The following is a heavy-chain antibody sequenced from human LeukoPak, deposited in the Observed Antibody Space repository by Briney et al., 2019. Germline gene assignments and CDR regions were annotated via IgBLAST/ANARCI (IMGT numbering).Heavy chain of an antibody. V-gene: IGHV4-4*02. CDR3: ARVRTSRGSGWTYDY. CDR2: IYHSGST. CDR1: GGSISSSNW. D-gene: IGHD6-19*01. J-gene: IGHJ4*02. Sequence: SETLSLTCAVSGGSISSSNWWSWVRQPPGKGLEWIGEIYHSGSTNYNPSLKSRVTISVDKSKNQFSLKLSSVTAADTAVYYCARVRTSRGSGWTYDYWGQGTLVTVSS.